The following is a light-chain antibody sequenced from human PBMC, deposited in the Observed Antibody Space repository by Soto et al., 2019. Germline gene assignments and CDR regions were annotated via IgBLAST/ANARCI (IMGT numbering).Light chain of an antibody. Sequence: DIQLTQSPSLLSASVGDRVTITCPASQGISSYLAWYHQKPGKAPKLLIYAASTLRSGVTSRFSGSGSETEFSLTISSRQPEDFATYYCQQLSSYPQLTFGGGTKVEIK. J-gene: IGKJ4*02. CDR2: AAS. CDR1: QGISSY. V-gene: IGKV1-9*01. CDR3: QQLSSYPQLT.